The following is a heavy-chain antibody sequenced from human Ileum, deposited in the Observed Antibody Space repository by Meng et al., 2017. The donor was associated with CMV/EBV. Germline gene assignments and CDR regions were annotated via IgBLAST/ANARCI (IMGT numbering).Heavy chain of an antibody. CDR3: TRKQGTNGRGFDY. Sequence: ASVKVSCKTSGYSFTGYFIHWVRQAPGQGLEWMGLMNTNSGGTHSAQKFQGRVIMTRDTSISTAYMELSSLSSDDTAVYYCTRKQGTNGRGFDYWGQGTLVTVSS. CDR2: MNTNSGGT. V-gene: IGHV1-2*02. J-gene: IGHJ4*02. D-gene: IGHD1/OR15-1a*01. CDR1: GYSFTGYF.